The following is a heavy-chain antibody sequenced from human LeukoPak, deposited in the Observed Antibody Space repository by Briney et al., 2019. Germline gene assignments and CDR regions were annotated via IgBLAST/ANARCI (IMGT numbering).Heavy chain of an antibody. D-gene: IGHD1-26*01. CDR3: AKGRGWEASYYYYYMDV. CDR1: GFTFDDYA. V-gene: IGHV3-30*02. CDR2: IRYDGSNK. Sequence: GGSLRLSCAASGFTFDDYAMHWVRQAPGKGLEWVAFIRYDGSNKYYADSVKGRFTISRDNSKNTLYLQMNSLRAEDTAVYYCAKGRGWEASYYYYYMDVWGKGTTVTISS. J-gene: IGHJ6*03.